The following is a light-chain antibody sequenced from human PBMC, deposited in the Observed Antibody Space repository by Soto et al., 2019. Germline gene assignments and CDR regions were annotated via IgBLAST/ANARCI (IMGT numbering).Light chain of an antibody. V-gene: IGKV2-28*01. CDR2: LCS. J-gene: IGKJ4*01. Sequence: DIVMTQSPLSLPVTPGEPASISCRSSQSLLHSNGYNYLDWYVKKPGQSPQLLTYLCSNRASGVXDXCSGSGSCRHFTLKISRVEAEDVGVYYCMQALQTPLTFGGGTKVEIK. CDR1: QSLLHSNGYNY. CDR3: MQALQTPLT.